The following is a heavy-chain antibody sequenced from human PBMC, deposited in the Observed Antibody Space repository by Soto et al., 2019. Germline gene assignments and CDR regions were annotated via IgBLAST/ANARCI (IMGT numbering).Heavy chain of an antibody. J-gene: IGHJ4*02. CDR1: GGTFSSYA. CDR2: IIPIFGTA. Sequence: VQLVQSGAEVKKPGSSVKVSCKASGGTFSSYAISWVRQAPGQGLEWMGGIIPIFGTANYAQKFQGRVTITADKSTSTAYMELSSLRSEDTAVYYCASTYCGGDCYSARFDYWGQGTLVTVSS. CDR3: ASTYCGGDCYSARFDY. V-gene: IGHV1-69*06. D-gene: IGHD2-21*02.